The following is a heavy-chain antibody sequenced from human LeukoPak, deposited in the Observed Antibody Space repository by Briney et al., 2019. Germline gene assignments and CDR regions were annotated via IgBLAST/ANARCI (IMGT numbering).Heavy chain of an antibody. CDR1: GGSFNDYS. V-gene: IGHV4-34*01. Sequence: SETLSLTCGVHGGSFNDYSWTWIRQSPGKGLEWIGEINHSGSTTYNPSLKSRFTMSVDASKNQISLRLSSVTAADTAVYYCARLGLYTSSWHRYYFFDYWGQGTLVTVSS. J-gene: IGHJ4*02. D-gene: IGHD6-13*01. CDR2: INHSGST. CDR3: ARLGLYTSSWHRYYFFDY.